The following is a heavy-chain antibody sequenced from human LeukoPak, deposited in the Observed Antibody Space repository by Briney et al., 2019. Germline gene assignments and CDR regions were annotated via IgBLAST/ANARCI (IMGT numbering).Heavy chain of an antibody. J-gene: IGHJ3*02. V-gene: IGHV1-18*01. D-gene: IGHD4-17*01. CDR1: GYTFTSYG. CDR3: ARHDYGDYRDAFDI. Sequence: ASVKVSCKASGYTFTSYGISWVRQAPGQGLEWMGWISAYNGNTNYAQKLQGRVTMTTDTSTSTAHMELRSLRSDDTAVYYCARHDYGDYRDAFDIWGQGTMVTVSS. CDR2: ISAYNGNT.